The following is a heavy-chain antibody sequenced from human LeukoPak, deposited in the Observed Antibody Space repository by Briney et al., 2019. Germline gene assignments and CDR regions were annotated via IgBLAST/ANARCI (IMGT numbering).Heavy chain of an antibody. CDR3: ANPKNEYGDQYNYFDP. CDR2: IYSGGST. V-gene: IGHV3-53*01. J-gene: IGHJ5*02. Sequence: PGGSLRLSCAASGFTVSSNYMSWVRQAPGKGLEWVSDIYSGGSTFYADSVKGRFSISRDNSKNTLYLQMNSLRAEDTAVHYCANPKNEYGDQYNYFDPWGQGTLVTVSS. D-gene: IGHD4-17*01. CDR1: GFTVSSNY.